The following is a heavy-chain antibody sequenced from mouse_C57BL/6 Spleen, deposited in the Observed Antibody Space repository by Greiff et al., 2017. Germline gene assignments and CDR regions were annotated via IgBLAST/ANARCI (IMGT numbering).Heavy chain of an antibody. V-gene: IGHV5-4*01. CDR3: AREGYSYYFDY. CDR2: ISDGGSYT. CDR1: GFTFSSYA. D-gene: IGHD2-3*01. Sequence: EVMLVESGGGLVKPGGSLKLSCAASGFTFSSYAMSWVRQTPEKRLEWVATISDGGSYTYYPDNVKGRFTISRDNAKNNLYLQMSHLKSEDTAMYYCAREGYSYYFDYWGQGTTLTVSS. J-gene: IGHJ2*01.